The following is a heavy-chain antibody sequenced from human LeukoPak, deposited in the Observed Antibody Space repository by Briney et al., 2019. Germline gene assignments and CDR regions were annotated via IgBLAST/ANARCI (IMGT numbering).Heavy chain of an antibody. V-gene: IGHV3-30-3*01. CDR1: GFTFSSYA. Sequence: PGGSLRLSCAASGFTFSSYAMHWVRQAPGKGLEWVAVISYDGSNKYYADSVKGRFTISRDNSKDTLYLQMNSLRAEDTAVYYCAKDLSITTCPDYWGQGTLVTVSS. D-gene: IGHD1-14*01. CDR3: AKDLSITTCPDY. CDR2: ISYDGSNK. J-gene: IGHJ4*02.